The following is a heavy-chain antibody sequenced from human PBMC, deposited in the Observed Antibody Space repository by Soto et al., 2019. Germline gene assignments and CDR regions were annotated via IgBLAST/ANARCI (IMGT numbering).Heavy chain of an antibody. CDR2: IYYSGST. D-gene: IGHD2-2*01. J-gene: IGHJ6*03. Sequence: ETLSLTCTVSGGSISSYYWSWIRPPPGKGLEWIGDIYYSGSTNYNPSLKSRVTISVDTSKNQFPLKLSSVTAADTAVYYCARGYCSSTSCHWGYYYSYMDVWGKGTTVTVSS. CDR1: GGSISSYY. CDR3: ARGYCSSTSCHWGYYYSYMDV. V-gene: IGHV4-59*01.